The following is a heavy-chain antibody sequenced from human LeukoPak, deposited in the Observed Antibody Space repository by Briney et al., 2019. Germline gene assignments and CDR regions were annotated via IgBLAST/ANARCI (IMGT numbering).Heavy chain of an antibody. Sequence: GGSLRLSCAASGFXFSSYWIHWVRQVPGKGQVWLSHLNTDGSSTSYADSVKGRFTISRDNARNTLYLQMNSLRAEDTAVYYCARDDAFRGVGMDVWGQGTTVTVSS. CDR2: LNTDGSST. CDR1: GFXFSSYW. CDR3: ARDDAFRGVGMDV. J-gene: IGHJ6*02. V-gene: IGHV3-74*01. D-gene: IGHD3-16*01.